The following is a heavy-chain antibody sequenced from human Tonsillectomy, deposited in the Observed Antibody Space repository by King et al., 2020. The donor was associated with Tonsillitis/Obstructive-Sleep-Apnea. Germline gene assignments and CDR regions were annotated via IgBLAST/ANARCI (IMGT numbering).Heavy chain of an antibody. V-gene: IGHV1-3*01. D-gene: IGHD2-2*01. CDR1: GYTFTSYA. J-gene: IGHJ6*03. CDR3: ARDRGGSSTSCYYYYYIDV. CDR2: INAGNGNT. Sequence: QLVQSGAEVKKPGASVKVSCKASGYTFTSYAMHWVRQAPGQRLEWMGWINAGNGNTKYSQKFQGRVTITRDTSASTAYMELSSLRSEDTAVYYCARDRGGSSTSCYYYYYIDVWGKGTTVTVSS.